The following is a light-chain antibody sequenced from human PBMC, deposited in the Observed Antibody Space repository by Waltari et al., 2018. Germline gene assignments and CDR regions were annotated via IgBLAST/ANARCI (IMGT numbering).Light chain of an antibody. V-gene: IGLV6-57*03. Sequence: NFMLAQPHSVSESPGKTVTISCTRSSGSIASNYVQWYQQRPGSAPTTVIYEDKQRPSGVPDRFSGSIDSSSTSPSLTISGLKTEDEADYYCQSSYVSHFLFFGGTKLTVL. CDR1: SGSIASNY. J-gene: IGLJ3*02. CDR3: QSSYVSHFL. CDR2: EDK.